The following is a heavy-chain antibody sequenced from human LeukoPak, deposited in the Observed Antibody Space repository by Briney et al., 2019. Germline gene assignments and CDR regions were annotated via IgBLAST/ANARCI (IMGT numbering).Heavy chain of an antibody. J-gene: IGHJ4*02. CDR3: ARHLAPYCSSTSCFFDY. D-gene: IGHD2-2*01. Sequence: KPSGTPSLTCAVPGYSISSGFYWGWIRQPPGKGREGVGGIYHSGSTYYNPSLKSRVTISVDTSKNQFSLKLSSVTAADTAVYYCARHLAPYCSSTSCFFDYWGQGTLVTVSS. CDR2: IYHSGST. CDR1: GYSISSGFY. V-gene: IGHV4-38-2*01.